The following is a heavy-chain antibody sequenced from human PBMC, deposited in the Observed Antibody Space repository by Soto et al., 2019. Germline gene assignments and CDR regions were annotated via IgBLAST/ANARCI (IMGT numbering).Heavy chain of an antibody. Sequence: PSETLSLTCTVSGGSISSDYWNWIRQPPGKGLEWIGYIYYSGSTNYNPSLKSRVTISVDTSKNQFSLKLSSVTAADTAVYYCARMYYYDSSGYEALDYWGQGIRVTVSS. CDR2: IYYSGST. D-gene: IGHD3-22*01. CDR1: GGSISSDY. CDR3: ARMYYYDSSGYEALDY. J-gene: IGHJ4*02. V-gene: IGHV4-59*01.